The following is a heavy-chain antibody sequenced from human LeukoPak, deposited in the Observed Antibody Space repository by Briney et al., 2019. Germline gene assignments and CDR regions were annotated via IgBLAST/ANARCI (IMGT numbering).Heavy chain of an antibody. Sequence: GGSLRLSCEASGSTFSGYSMSWVRQAPGKGLEWVGRIKSKTDGGTTDCAAPVKGRFTISRDDSKNTLYLQMNSLKTEDTAVXXXXXXXXXXYXXSSGYYYEYYFDYWGQGTLVTISS. V-gene: IGHV3-15*01. D-gene: IGHD3-22*01. CDR1: GSTFSGYS. CDR3: XXXXXXXYXXSSGYYYEYYFDY. CDR2: IKSKTDGGTT. J-gene: IGHJ4*02.